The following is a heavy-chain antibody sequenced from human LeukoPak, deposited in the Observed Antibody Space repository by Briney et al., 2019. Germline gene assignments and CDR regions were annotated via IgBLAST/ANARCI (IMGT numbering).Heavy chain of an antibody. CDR3: AREHTSWHPFDY. D-gene: IGHD2-21*01. CDR1: GFNVRSNY. J-gene: IGHJ4*02. V-gene: IGHV3-66*02. CDR2: IYSGGTT. Sequence: GGSLRLSCAVSGFNVRSNYMSWVRQAPGKGLEWVSAIYSGGTTYYADSVKGRFTISRDNSKNMLYLQMNSLRVEDTAVYYCAREHTSWHPFDYWGQGTLVTVSS.